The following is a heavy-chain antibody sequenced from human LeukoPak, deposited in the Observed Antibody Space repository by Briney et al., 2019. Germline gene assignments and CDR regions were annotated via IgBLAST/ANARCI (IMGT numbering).Heavy chain of an antibody. Sequence: SETLSLTCTVSGDSISGYFWSWIRQPPGKGLEWIAYFYYSGSTNYNPSLKSRVTISVDTSKNQFSLKLTSVTAADTAVYYCARASNRKNASGPWGQGTLVTVSS. D-gene: IGHD3-10*01. J-gene: IGHJ5*02. CDR3: ARASNRKNASGP. V-gene: IGHV4-59*01. CDR1: GDSISGYF. CDR2: FYYSGST.